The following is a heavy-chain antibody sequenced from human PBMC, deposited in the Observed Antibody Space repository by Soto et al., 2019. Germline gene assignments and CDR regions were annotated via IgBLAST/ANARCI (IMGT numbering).Heavy chain of an antibody. D-gene: IGHD6-13*01. CDR2: IYPGDSDT. CDR1: GYSFTSYW. V-gene: IGHV5-51*01. Sequence: GESLKISCKGSGYSFTSYWIGWVRQMPGKGLEWMGIIYPGDSDTRYSPSFQGQVTISADKSISTAYLQWSSLKASDTAMYYCARTPAAGKIRGCYYGMDVWGQGTTVTVSS. J-gene: IGHJ6*02. CDR3: ARTPAAGKIRGCYYGMDV.